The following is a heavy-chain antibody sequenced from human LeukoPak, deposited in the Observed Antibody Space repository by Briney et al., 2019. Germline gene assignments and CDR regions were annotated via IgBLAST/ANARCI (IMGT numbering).Heavy chain of an antibody. D-gene: IGHD3-10*01. CDR3: ARDGSGSYYNSHDAFDI. J-gene: IGHJ3*02. CDR2: IYTSGST. CDR1: GGSISSGSYY. V-gene: IGHV4-61*02. Sequence: SQTLSLTCTVSGGSISSGSYYWSWIRQPAGKGLEWIGRIYTSGSTNYNPSLKSRVTISVDTSKNQFSLKLSSVTAADTAVYYCARDGSGSYYNSHDAFDIRGQGTMVTVSS.